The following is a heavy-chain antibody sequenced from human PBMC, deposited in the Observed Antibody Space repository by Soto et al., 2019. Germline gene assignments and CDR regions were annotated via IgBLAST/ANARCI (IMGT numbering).Heavy chain of an antibody. CDR1: GGSFSGYY. D-gene: IGHD6-19*01. Sequence: QVQLQQWGAGLLKPSETLSLTCAVYGGSFSGYYWSWIRQPPGKGLEWIGEINHSGSTNYNPSLKSRVTISVDTSKNQFSLKLSSVTAADTAVYYCARGGVTVAGAYWGQGTLVTVSS. V-gene: IGHV4-34*01. CDR2: INHSGST. J-gene: IGHJ4*02. CDR3: ARGGVTVAGAY.